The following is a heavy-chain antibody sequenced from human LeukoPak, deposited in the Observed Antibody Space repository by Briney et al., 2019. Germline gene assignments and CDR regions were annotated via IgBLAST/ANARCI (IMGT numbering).Heavy chain of an antibody. V-gene: IGHV4-39*07. J-gene: IGHJ3*02. Sequence: SETLSLTCTVSGGSISSSSYYWGWIRQPPGKGLEWIGSIYYSGSTYYNPSLKSRVTISVDTSKNQFSLKLSSVTAANTAVYYCVRIAATGAFDIWGQGTMVTVSS. CDR1: GGSISSSSYY. CDR2: IYYSGST. D-gene: IGHD2-15*01. CDR3: VRIAATGAFDI.